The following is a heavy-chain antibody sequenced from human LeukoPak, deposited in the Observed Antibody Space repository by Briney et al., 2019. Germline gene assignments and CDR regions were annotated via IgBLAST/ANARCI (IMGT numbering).Heavy chain of an antibody. Sequence: GGSLRLSCAASGFDLGNYAMHWVRQAPGKGLQWVSGINWSSKMVAYAASVKGRFTITRDNAKNSLYLQMNSLTSEDTAFYFCAKGSLEMATVDFEFWGQGTPVTVSP. CDR3: AKGSLEMATVDFEF. D-gene: IGHD5-24*01. V-gene: IGHV3-9*01. CDR1: GFDLGNYA. CDR2: INWSSKMV. J-gene: IGHJ4*02.